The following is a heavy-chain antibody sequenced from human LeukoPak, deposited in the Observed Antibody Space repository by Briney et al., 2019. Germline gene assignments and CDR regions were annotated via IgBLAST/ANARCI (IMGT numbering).Heavy chain of an antibody. CDR1: GGSFSSYY. D-gene: IGHD7-27*01. CDR3: AMNWGTGRTLDY. V-gene: IGHV4-34*01. CDR2: INRSGST. Sequence: PSETLSLTCAVYGGSFSSYYWSWIRQPPGKGLEWIGEINRSGSTNYNPSLKSRVTISVDTSKNQFSLKLSSVTAADTAVYYCAMNWGTGRTLDYWGQGTLVTVSS. J-gene: IGHJ4*02.